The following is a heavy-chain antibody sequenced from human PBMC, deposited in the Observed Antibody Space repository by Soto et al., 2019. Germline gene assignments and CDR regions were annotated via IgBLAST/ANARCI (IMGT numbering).Heavy chain of an antibody. D-gene: IGHD1-26*01. V-gene: IGHV3-23*01. CDR3: ASGPPTVGSIDLVFDY. CDR1: GFTFSNFA. Sequence: EVQLLESGGGLVQPGGSLKVSCAASGFTFSNFAMNWVRQAPGKGLEWVSRIKRGGESTYYADSVEGRFTISRDNSKNKLSLQMNSLGAEDTAVYFCASGPPTVGSIDLVFDYWGQGILVTVSS. CDR2: IKRGGEST. J-gene: IGHJ4*02.